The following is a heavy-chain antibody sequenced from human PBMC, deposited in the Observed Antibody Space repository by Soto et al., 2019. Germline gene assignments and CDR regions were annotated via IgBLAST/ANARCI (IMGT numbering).Heavy chain of an antibody. CDR2: IYYSGST. Sequence: QVQLQESGPGLVKPSQTLSLTCTVSGGSISSGGYYWSWIRQHPGKGLEWIGYIYYSGSTYYNPSLKSRVTVSVDTSKNQFSRKLSSVTAADTAVYYCARDHRCDGFFDYWGQGTLVTVSS. D-gene: IGHD2-21*02. V-gene: IGHV4-31*03. J-gene: IGHJ4*02. CDR3: ARDHRCDGFFDY. CDR1: GGSISSGGYY.